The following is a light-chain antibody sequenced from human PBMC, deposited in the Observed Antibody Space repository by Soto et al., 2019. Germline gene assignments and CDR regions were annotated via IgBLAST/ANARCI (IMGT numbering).Light chain of an antibody. V-gene: IGKV3-20*01. CDR1: QSVSNNY. CDR2: GAS. J-gene: IGKJ1*01. Sequence: EIVVTQSPGTLSLSPGSRANLSCRASQSVSNNYLAWYKQKPGQAPRLLIYGASNRATGIPDRLSGSGSGTDFPLTISRMPPEDFAVYYCQQYGSSGTFGHGTKVDIK. CDR3: QQYGSSGT.